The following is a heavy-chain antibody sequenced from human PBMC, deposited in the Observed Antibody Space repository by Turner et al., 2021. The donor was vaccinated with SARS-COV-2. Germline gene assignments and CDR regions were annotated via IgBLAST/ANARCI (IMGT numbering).Heavy chain of an antibody. CDR3: ARRRGMDV. CDR2: IKEDGSEK. V-gene: IGHV3-7*01. Sequence: EVQLVESGGGLVQPGGSLRLSCAASGFTFSSFWMSWVRQGPGKGLEGVANIKEDGSEKYYVDSVKGRFTISRDNAKNSVYLQMNSLRAEDTAVYYCARRRGMDVWGQGTTVTVSS. J-gene: IGHJ6*02. CDR1: GFTFSSFW.